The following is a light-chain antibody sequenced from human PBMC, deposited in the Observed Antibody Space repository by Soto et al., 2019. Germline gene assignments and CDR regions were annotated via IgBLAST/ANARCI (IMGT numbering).Light chain of an antibody. Sequence: DIQMTQSPSTLSASVGDRVTITGRASQSIRTWLAWYQQKPGQTPKVLIYEASNLESGVPSRFSGSGSGTDFTLTISGLQPDDFATYYCQQYTNFTWTFGPGTKVDIK. CDR2: EAS. J-gene: IGKJ1*01. CDR3: QQYTNFTWT. V-gene: IGKV1-5*01. CDR1: QSIRTW.